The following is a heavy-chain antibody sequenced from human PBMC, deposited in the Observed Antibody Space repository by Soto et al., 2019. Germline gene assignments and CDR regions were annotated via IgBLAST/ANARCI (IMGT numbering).Heavy chain of an antibody. Sequence: GGSLRLSCAASGFTFSSYSMNWVRQAPGKGLEWVSSISSSSSYIYYADSVKGRFTISRDNAKNSLYLQMNSLRAEDTAVYYCARATLGCSGGSCEPTPRDNWGQETLVNVSS. J-gene: IGHJ4*02. CDR3: ARATLGCSGGSCEPTPRDN. CDR1: GFTFSSYS. D-gene: IGHD2-15*01. V-gene: IGHV3-21*01. CDR2: ISSSSSYI.